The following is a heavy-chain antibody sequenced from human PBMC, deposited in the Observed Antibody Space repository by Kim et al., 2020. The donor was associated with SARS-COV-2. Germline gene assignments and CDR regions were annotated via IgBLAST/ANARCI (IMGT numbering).Heavy chain of an antibody. J-gene: IGHJ4*02. CDR3: PRAGREITAI. D-gene: IGHD3-10*01. Sequence: GGSLRLSCAASGFPFSSHWMSWVRQAPWKGLEWVANIKPDGSEISYVGSVKGRFTTARDNAKRSLYLQMNSLEAEDTAIYYCPRAGREITAIWSQGTL. V-gene: IGHV3-7*01. CDR2: IKPDGSEI. CDR1: GFPFSSHW.